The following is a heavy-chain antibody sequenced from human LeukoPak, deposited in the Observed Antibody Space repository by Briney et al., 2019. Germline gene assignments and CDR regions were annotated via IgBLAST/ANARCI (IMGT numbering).Heavy chain of an antibody. CDR2: VNADGGTT. V-gene: IGHV3-23*01. J-gene: IGHJ4*02. CDR3: TKRVKYGGTWDHFAD. CDR1: GFTFDNYR. Sequence: PGGTLRLSCAASGFTFDNYRMSWVRQAPGEWLEWVSTVNADGGTTYYADSVKGLFTISRDNSKSTLILQMDSLRVEDTALYYCTKRVKYGGTWDHFADWGQGALVTVSS. D-gene: IGHD1-26*01.